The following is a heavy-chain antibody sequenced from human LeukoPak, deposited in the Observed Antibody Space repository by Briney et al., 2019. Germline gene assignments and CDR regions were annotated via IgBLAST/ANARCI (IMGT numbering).Heavy chain of an antibody. J-gene: IGHJ3*02. CDR1: GFTFSSYA. V-gene: IGHV3-30*02. CDR3: AKDRAYCGGDCYSGDAFDI. Sequence: GGSLRLSCAASGFTFSSYAMHWVRQAPGQGLDWVAFIRNDGSIKYYADSVKGRFTISRDNSKSTLYLQINSLRTEDTAVYYCAKDRAYCGGDCYSGDAFDIWGQGTMVTVSS. CDR2: IRNDGSIK. D-gene: IGHD2-21*02.